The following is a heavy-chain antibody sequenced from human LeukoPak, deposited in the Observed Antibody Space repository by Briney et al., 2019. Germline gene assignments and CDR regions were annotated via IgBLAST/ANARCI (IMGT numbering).Heavy chain of an antibody. CDR2: ISSSSSTI. CDR1: GFTFSSYR. D-gene: IGHD1/OR15-1a*01. Sequence: GGSLRLSCAASGFTFSSYRMNWVRQAPGKGLEWVSYISSSSSTIYYADSVKGRFTISRDNAKNSLYLQMNSLRAEDTAVYYCARIQRTTAYGRFYNWFDPWGQGTLVTVSS. J-gene: IGHJ5*02. CDR3: ARIQRTTAYGRFYNWFDP. V-gene: IGHV3-48*01.